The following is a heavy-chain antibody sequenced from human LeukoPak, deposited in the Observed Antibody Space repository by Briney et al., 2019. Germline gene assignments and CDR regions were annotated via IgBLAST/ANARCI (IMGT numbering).Heavy chain of an antibody. D-gene: IGHD3-22*01. CDR2: IYQSGST. V-gene: IGHV4-30-2*01. CDR3: ARDSYYDNSGEGAFDI. Sequence: SETLSPTCDVSGGSISTIGYSWSWIRQPPGKGLEWIGYIYQSGSTSYNPSLQSRVTISIDRSKNQFSLKLSSVTAADTAVYYCARDSYYDNSGEGAFDIWGQGTMVTVSA. J-gene: IGHJ3*02. CDR1: GGSISTIGYS.